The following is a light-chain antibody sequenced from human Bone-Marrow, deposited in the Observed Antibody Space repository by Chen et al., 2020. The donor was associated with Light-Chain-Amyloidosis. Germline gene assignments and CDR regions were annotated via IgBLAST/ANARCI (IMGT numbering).Light chain of an antibody. CDR1: KLGDKY. CDR3: QAWDSSTRV. V-gene: IGLV3-1*01. Sequence: SYELTQPPSVSVSPGHTASITCSGDKLGDKYACWYQQKPGQSPVLVIYQDSKRPSGIPERFSGSNSGNTATLTISGTQAMDEADYYCQAWDSSTRVFGGGTKLTVL. CDR2: QDS. J-gene: IGLJ2*01.